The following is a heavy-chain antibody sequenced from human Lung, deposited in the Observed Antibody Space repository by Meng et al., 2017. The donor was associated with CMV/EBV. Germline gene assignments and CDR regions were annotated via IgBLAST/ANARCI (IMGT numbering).Heavy chain of an antibody. CDR3: ARDRTVTTSFSRWCDP. D-gene: IGHD4-17*01. J-gene: IGHJ5*02. CDR2: IIPIVGIT. CDR1: GGTLNSYT. V-gene: IGHV1-69*04. Sequence: SVXVSXXASGGTLNSYTISWVRQAPGQGFEWMGRIIPIVGITKYAQNFQGRLTITADKSTNTASMELRRLRSDDTAVYYCARDRTVTTSFSRWCDPWGQGTXVTVSS.